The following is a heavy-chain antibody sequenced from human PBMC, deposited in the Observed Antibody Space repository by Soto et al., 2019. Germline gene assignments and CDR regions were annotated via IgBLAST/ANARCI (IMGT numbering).Heavy chain of an antibody. CDR2: ISYDGSNK. Sequence: QVQLVESGGGVVQPGRSLRLSCAASGFTFSSYGMHWVRQAPGKGLEWVAVISYDGSNKYYADSVKGRFTISRDNSKNTLYLQMNGLRAEYTAVYYCAKDHLRGVRGVITYYYGMDVWGQGTTVTVSS. J-gene: IGHJ6*02. V-gene: IGHV3-30*18. D-gene: IGHD3-10*01. CDR3: AKDHLRGVRGVITYYYGMDV. CDR1: GFTFSSYG.